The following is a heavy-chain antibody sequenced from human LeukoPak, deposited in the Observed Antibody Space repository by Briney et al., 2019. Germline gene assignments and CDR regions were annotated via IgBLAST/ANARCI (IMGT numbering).Heavy chain of an antibody. Sequence: ASVKVSCKASGYTFTGYYMHWVRQAPGQGLEWMGWINPNRGGTNYAQKFQGRVTMTRDTSISTTYMELSRLRSDDTAVYYCAATLMITFGGVIDHDAFDIWGQGTMVTVSS. CDR3: AATLMITFGGVIDHDAFDI. CDR1: GYTFTGYY. D-gene: IGHD3-16*02. J-gene: IGHJ3*02. V-gene: IGHV1-2*02. CDR2: INPNRGGT.